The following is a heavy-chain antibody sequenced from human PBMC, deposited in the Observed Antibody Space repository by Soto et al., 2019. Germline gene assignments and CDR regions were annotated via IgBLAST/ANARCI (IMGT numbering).Heavy chain of an antibody. V-gene: IGHV4-39*01. D-gene: IGHD3-16*01. J-gene: IGHJ4*02. CDR3: VTADGFGGVTPFFEY. CDR2: SYYRGNT. CDR1: GGSISSSNYY. Sequence: SDTLSLTCTVSGGSISSSNYYWGWIRQTPGKGLEWIGSSYYRGNTHYNPSLKSRVTIYVDTSKNQFSLNLYSVTAADTAVYYSVTADGFGGVTPFFEYWDKGPLGAVYS.